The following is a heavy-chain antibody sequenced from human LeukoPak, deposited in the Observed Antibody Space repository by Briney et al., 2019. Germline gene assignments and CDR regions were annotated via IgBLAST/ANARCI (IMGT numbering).Heavy chain of an antibody. CDR2: IYYSGST. J-gene: IGHJ4*02. D-gene: IGHD2-21*02. V-gene: IGHV4-39*06. CDR3: ARVPYQPLLFDFDY. Sequence: PSETLSLTCTVSGGSISSSSYYWGWIRQPPGKGLEWIGSIYYSGSTYYNPSLKSRVTISVDTSKNQFPLKLSSVTAADTAVYYCARVPYQPLLFDFDYWGQGTLVTVSS. CDR1: GGSISSSSYY.